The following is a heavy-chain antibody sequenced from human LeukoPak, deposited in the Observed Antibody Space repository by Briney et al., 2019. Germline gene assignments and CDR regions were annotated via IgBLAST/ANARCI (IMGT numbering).Heavy chain of an antibody. CDR1: GGSISSYY. CDR2: IYYSGST. Sequence: SETLSLTCTISGGSISSYYWSWIRQPPGKGLEWIGYIYYSGSTNYNPSLKSRVTISVDTSKNQFSLKLSSVTAADTAVYYCAREGTSQRVNWFDPWGQGTLVTVSS. CDR3: AREGTSQRVNWFDP. V-gene: IGHV4-59*01. D-gene: IGHD1-14*01. J-gene: IGHJ5*02.